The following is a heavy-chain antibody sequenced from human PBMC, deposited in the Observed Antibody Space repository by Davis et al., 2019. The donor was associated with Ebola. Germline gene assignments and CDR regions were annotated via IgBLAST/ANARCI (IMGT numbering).Heavy chain of an antibody. CDR1: GGSIISGSHY. CDR3: ATGSGYYYY. J-gene: IGHJ4*02. Sequence: MPSETLSLTSTVSGGSIISGSHYWGWIRQPPGKGLEWIGSIYYSGSTNYNPSLRSRVTISVDMSKNQFSLKLSSVTAADTAVYYCATGSGYYYYWGQGTLVTVSS. D-gene: IGHD3-22*01. V-gene: IGHV4-39*01. CDR2: IYYSGST.